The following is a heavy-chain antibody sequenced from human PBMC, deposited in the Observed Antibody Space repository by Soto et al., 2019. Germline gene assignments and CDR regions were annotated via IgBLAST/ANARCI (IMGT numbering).Heavy chain of an antibody. D-gene: IGHD2-15*01. CDR3: ARHGVVVVAASTKSYNWFDP. J-gene: IGHJ5*02. CDR2: IDPSDSYT. V-gene: IGHV5-10-1*01. CDR1: GYSFTSYW. Sequence: GESLKIYCKGSGYSFTSYWISWVRQMPGKGLEWMGRIDPSDSYTNYSPSFQGHVTISADKSISTAYLQWSSLKASDTAMYYCARHGVVVVAASTKSYNWFDPWGQVPLVTVSS.